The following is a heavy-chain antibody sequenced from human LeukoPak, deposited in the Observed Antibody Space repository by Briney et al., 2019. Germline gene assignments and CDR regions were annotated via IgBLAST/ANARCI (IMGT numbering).Heavy chain of an antibody. J-gene: IGHJ4*02. CDR2: IWYDGSNE. CDR3: ATDYYDSSGPVDF. V-gene: IGHV3-33*01. CDR1: GFTFSSYG. Sequence: PGGSLRLSCAAFGFTFSSYGMHWVRQAPGKGLKWVAVIWYDGSNEYYADSVKGRFTISRDNSKNTLYLQMNSLRAEDTAVYYCATDYYDSSGPVDFWGQGTQVTVSS. D-gene: IGHD3-22*01.